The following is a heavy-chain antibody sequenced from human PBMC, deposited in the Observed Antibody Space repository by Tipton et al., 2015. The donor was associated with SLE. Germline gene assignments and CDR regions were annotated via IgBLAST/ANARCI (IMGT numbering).Heavy chain of an antibody. CDR3: ASPYYDILTGPHDAFDI. J-gene: IGHJ3*02. D-gene: IGHD3-9*01. Sequence: TLSLTCTVSGGSISSYYWSWIRQPPGKGLEWIGYIYYSGSTNYNSSLKSRVTISVDTSKNQFSLKLSSMTAADTAVYYCASPYYDILTGPHDAFDIWGQGTMVTVSS. CDR2: IYYSGST. V-gene: IGHV4-59*12. CDR1: GGSISSYY.